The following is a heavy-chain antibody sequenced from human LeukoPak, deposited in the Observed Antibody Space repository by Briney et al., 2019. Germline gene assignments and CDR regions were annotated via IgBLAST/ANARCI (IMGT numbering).Heavy chain of an antibody. D-gene: IGHD2-2*01. CDR1: GFTFSTYG. J-gene: IGHJ6*03. V-gene: IGHV3-23*01. CDR3: AREGVPAAINVGFMDV. CDR2: ISGSGGST. Sequence: PGGSLRLSCEASGFTFSTYGMSWVRQAPGKGLEWVSAISGSGGSTYYADSVKGRFTISRDNAKNSLYLQMNSLRAEDTALYYCAREGVPAAINVGFMDVWGKGTTVTVSS.